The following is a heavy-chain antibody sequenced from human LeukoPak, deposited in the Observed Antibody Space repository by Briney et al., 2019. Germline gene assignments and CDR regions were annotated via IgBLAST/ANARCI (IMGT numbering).Heavy chain of an antibody. CDR3: ATYSSSNGREFQY. D-gene: IGHD2-2*01. CDR1: GFTFSNYW. CDR2: IQQHGSET. J-gene: IGHJ1*01. V-gene: IGHV3-7*01. Sequence: GGSLRLSCEGSGFTFSNYWMSWVRQAPGRGREWVANIQQHGSETYYGDSVKGRFTISRDNAKNSPYLQMNSLRAEDTAVYYCATYSSSNGREFQYWGQGTLVTVSS.